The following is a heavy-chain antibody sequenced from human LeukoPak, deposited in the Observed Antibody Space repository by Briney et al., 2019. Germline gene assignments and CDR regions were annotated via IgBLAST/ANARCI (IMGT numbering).Heavy chain of an antibody. J-gene: IGHJ4*02. CDR1: GFTFSSYS. V-gene: IGHV3-21*01. CDR2: ISSSSSYI. D-gene: IGHD3-3*01. Sequence: GGSLRLSCAASGFTFSSYSINWVRQAPGKGLEWVSSISSSSSYIYYADSVKGRFTISRDNAKNSLYLQVNSLRAEDTAVYYCARGFGFLEWLFLYWGQGTLVTVSS. CDR3: ARGFGFLEWLFLY.